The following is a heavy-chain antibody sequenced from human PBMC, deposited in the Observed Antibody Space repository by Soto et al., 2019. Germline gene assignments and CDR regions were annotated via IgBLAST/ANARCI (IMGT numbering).Heavy chain of an antibody. D-gene: IGHD1-26*01. CDR2: ISSGSAYI. J-gene: IGHJ5*01. V-gene: IGHV3-21*01. CDR1: TFSMYS. CDR3: TREQGGSYDSSFHS. Sequence: GGSLRLSCNFTFSMYSMNWVRQAPGKGLEWVASISSGSAYIKYADSVKGRFTISRDNAKNSVSLQMNSLRVDDTAVYFCTREQGGSYDSSFHSRGPGTLVTRSS.